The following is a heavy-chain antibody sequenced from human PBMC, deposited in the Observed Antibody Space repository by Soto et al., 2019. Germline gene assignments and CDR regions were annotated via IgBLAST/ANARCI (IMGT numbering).Heavy chain of an antibody. J-gene: IGHJ6*02. CDR3: MGEYYYYGMDV. D-gene: IGHD3-16*01. CDR1: GFTFGDYA. Sequence: PGGSLRLSCTASGFTFGDYAMSWFRQAPGKGLEWVGFIRSKAYGGTTEYAASVKGRFTISRDDSKSIAYLQMNSLKTEDTAVYYCMGEYYYYGMDVWGQGTTVTVS. V-gene: IGHV3-49*03. CDR2: IRSKAYGGTT.